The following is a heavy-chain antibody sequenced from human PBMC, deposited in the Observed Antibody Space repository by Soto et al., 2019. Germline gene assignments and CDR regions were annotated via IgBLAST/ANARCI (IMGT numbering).Heavy chain of an antibody. J-gene: IGHJ4*02. V-gene: IGHV4-30-2*01. Sequence: SETLSLTCAVSGGSISSGGYSWSWIRQPPGKGLEWIGYIYHSGSTYYNPSLKSRVTISVDRSKNQFSLKLSSVTAADTAVYYCARVGPYCGGDFVDYCGQGTMLTVYS. D-gene: IGHD2-21*02. CDR3: ARVGPYCGGDFVDY. CDR1: GGSISSGGYS. CDR2: IYHSGST.